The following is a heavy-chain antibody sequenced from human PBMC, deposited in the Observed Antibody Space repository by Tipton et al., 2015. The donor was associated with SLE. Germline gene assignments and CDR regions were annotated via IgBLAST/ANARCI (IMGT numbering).Heavy chain of an antibody. J-gene: IGHJ6*02. CDR3: ARGGLAPDYYYYDMDV. V-gene: IGHV3-21*01. CDR1: GFTFSSYS. CDR2: ISSSSSYI. Sequence: GSLRLSCAASGFTFSSYSMNWVRQAPGKGLEWVSSISSSSSYIYYADSVKGRFTISRDNAKNSLYLHMNSLRAEDTAVYYCARGGLAPDYYYYDMDVWGQGTTVTVSS. D-gene: IGHD3-16*01.